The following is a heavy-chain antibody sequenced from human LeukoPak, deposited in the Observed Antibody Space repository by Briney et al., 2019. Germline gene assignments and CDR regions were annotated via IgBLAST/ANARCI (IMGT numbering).Heavy chain of an antibody. J-gene: IGHJ3*02. V-gene: IGHV3-23*01. D-gene: IGHD3-22*01. Sequence: GGSLRLSCAASGFTFSTYAMNWVRQAPGKGLEWVSAISGSGGSTYYADSVKGRFTIPRDNSKNTLYLQMNSLRAEDTAVYYCAKEGYYDSSNYYYVDGAFDIWGQGTMVTVSS. CDR2: ISGSGGST. CDR3: AKEGYYDSSNYYYVDGAFDI. CDR1: GFTFSTYA.